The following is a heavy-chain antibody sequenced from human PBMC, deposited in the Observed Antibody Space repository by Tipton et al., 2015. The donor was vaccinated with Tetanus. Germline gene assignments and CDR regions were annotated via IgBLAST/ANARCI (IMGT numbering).Heavy chain of an antibody. Sequence: TLSLTCTVSGGSVSSSTYYWVWIRQPPGKGLEWIGTIFYSGSTYYSPSLRSRVTISIDISKNQFSLNLRSVTAADTAVYYCARQWDTVGLSAFDIWGQGTLVTVHS. D-gene: IGHD1-26*01. J-gene: IGHJ3*02. CDR1: GGSVSSSTYY. CDR3: ARQWDTVGLSAFDI. V-gene: IGHV4-39*07. CDR2: IFYSGST.